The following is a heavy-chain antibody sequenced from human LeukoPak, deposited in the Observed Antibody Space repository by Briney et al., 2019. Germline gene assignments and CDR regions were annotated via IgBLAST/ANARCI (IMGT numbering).Heavy chain of an antibody. J-gene: IGHJ4*02. D-gene: IGHD6-25*01. CDR3: ARGKAAARPDY. CDR2: IIPIFGTA. Sequence: GASVKVSCKASGGTFSSYAISWVRQAPGQGLEWMGGIIPIFGTANYAQKFQGRVTITADKSTSTAYMELSSLRSEDTAVYYCARGKAAARPDYWGQGTLVTVSS. CDR1: GGTFSSYA. V-gene: IGHV1-69*06.